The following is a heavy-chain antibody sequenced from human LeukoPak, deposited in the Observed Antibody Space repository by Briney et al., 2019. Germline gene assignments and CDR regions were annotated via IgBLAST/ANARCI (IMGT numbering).Heavy chain of an antibody. V-gene: IGHV3-30*18. CDR3: AKGRWIQLWLRATNDAFDI. CDR1: GFTFSSYG. CDR2: ISYDGSNK. J-gene: IGHJ3*02. Sequence: PGGSLRLSCAASGFTFSSYGMDWVRQAPGKGLEWVAVISYDGSNKYYADSVKGRFTISRDNSKNTLYLQMNSLRAEDTAVYYCAKGRWIQLWLRATNDAFDIWGQGTMVTVSS. D-gene: IGHD5-18*01.